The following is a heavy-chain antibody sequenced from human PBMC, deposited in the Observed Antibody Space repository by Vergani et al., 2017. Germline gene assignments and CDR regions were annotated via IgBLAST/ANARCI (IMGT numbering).Heavy chain of an antibody. CDR2: IYYSGST. CDR1: GGSISSYY. J-gene: IGHJ4*02. Sequence: QVQLQESGPGLVKPSETLSLTCTVSGGSISSYYWSWIRQPPGKGLEWIGYIYYSGSTNYNPALKSRVTISVDTSKNQFSLKLSSVTAADTAVYYCARLQYTAXPDYWGQGTLVTVSS. CDR3: ARLQYTAXPDY. V-gene: IGHV4-59*08. D-gene: IGHD4-11*01.